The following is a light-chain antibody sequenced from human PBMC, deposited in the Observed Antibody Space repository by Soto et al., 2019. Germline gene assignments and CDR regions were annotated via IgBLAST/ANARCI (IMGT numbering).Light chain of an antibody. Sequence: EIVLTQSPATLSLSPGERATLSCRASQSVSSYLAWYQQKPGQAPRLLIYDASNRATGIPARFSGSGFGTDFTLTISRLEPEDFAVYYCQQRSNWPPWTFVQGTKVDIK. CDR3: QQRSNWPPWT. V-gene: IGKV3-11*01. CDR1: QSVSSY. J-gene: IGKJ1*01. CDR2: DAS.